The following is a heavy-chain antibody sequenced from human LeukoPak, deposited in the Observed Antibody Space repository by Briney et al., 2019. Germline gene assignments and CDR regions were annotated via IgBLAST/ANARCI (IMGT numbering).Heavy chain of an antibody. CDR2: ISKSSSYI. D-gene: IGHD3-10*01. CDR1: GFAFSSYT. V-gene: IGHV3-21*01. J-gene: IGHJ4*02. CDR3: ARGSTVVRGVSPAGDY. Sequence: GSLRLSCAASGFAFSSYTMKWVRQAPGKGLEWVSSISKSSSYIYYADSVKGRFTISRDNAKNSLYLQMHTLRAEDTAVYYCARGSTVVRGVSPAGDYWGQGTLVTVSS.